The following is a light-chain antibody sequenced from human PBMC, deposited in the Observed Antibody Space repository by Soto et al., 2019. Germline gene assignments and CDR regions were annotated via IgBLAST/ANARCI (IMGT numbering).Light chain of an antibody. V-gene: IGKV3-15*01. Sequence: EIVMTQSPATLSVSPGERATLSCRASQSVSRNLAWYQQKPGQPPRPLILGPSTRASGIPARFSGSGSGTEFTLTISSLQSEDFAVYYCQQYNNWPQTFGQGTKVE. CDR1: QSVSRN. CDR3: QQYNNWPQT. CDR2: GPS. J-gene: IGKJ1*01.